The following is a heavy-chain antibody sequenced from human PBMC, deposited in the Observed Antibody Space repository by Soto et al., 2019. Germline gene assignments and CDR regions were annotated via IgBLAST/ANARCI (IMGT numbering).Heavy chain of an antibody. CDR1: GFTFSSYS. V-gene: IGHV3-48*02. D-gene: IGHD3-22*01. CDR3: ARGSYYYDSSGYYLFDY. J-gene: IGHJ4*02. Sequence: HPGGSLRLSCAASGFTFSSYSMNWVRQAPGKGLEWVSYISSSSSTIYYADSVKGRFTISRDNAKNSLYLQMNSLRDADTAVYYCARGSYYYDSSGYYLFDYWGQGTLVTVSS. CDR2: ISSSSSTI.